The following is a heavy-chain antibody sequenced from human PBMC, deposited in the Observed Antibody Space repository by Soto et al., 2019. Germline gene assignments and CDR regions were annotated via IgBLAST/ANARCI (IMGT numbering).Heavy chain of an antibody. Sequence: PGGSLRLSCAASGFTFSTYAINWVRQAPGKGLEWVAFIPYDGSDKCADSVRGRFTISRDNSKNTLYLQMNNLRTEDTAMYYCARGRGSGSYTVDYWGQGTLVTVSS. V-gene: IGHV3-30-3*01. CDR2: IPYDGSDK. D-gene: IGHD1-26*01. CDR3: ARGRGSGSYTVDY. CDR1: GFTFSTYA. J-gene: IGHJ4*02.